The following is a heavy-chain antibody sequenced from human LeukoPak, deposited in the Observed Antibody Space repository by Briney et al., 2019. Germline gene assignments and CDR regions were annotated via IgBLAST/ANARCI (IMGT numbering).Heavy chain of an antibody. CDR3: AKDKSGYVDY. Sequence: GGSLTLSCAASGFTFDDYTMHWVRQAPGKGLEWVSLISWGGGSTYYADSVKGRFTISRDNSKNSLYMQMHSLRTEDTALYYCAKDKSGYVDYWGQGTLVTVSS. CDR2: ISWGGGST. V-gene: IGHV3-43*01. CDR1: GFTFDDYT. D-gene: IGHD1-26*01. J-gene: IGHJ4*02.